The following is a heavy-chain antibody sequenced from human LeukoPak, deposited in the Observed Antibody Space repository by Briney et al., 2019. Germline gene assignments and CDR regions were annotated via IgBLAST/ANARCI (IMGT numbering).Heavy chain of an antibody. Sequence: PGGSLRLSCAASGFTFSSYWMGWVRQAPGKWLEWVAKIKEDGSQKQYVDSVKGRFTISRDNAKNSLYLQMSSLRAEDTAVYYCARDRGGGSYDYWGQGTVVTVSS. V-gene: IGHV3-7*01. J-gene: IGHJ4*02. CDR3: ARDRGGGSYDY. D-gene: IGHD1-26*01. CDR2: IKEDGSQK. CDR1: GFTFSSYW.